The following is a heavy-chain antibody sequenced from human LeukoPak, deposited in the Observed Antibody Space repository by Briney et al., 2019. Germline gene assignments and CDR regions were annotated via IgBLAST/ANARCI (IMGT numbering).Heavy chain of an antibody. J-gene: IGHJ6*02. V-gene: IGHV3-23*01. CDR1: GFTFRSYV. D-gene: IGHD1-26*01. Sequence: GGSLRLSCAASGFTFRSYVLTWVRQAPGKGLEWVSSITDSGDKTFYADSVKGRFTISRDNSKNTLYLQMNSLRAEDTALYYCAKGPLEVGATHTDYYHGMDVWGQGTTVTVSS. CDR2: ITDSGDKT. CDR3: AKGPLEVGATHTDYYHGMDV.